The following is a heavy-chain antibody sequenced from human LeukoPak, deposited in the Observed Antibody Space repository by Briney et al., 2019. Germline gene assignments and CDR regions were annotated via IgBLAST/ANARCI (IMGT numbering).Heavy chain of an antibody. V-gene: IGHV1-8*03. Sequence: GASVKVSCKASGYTFTSYDINWVRQATGQGLESMGWMNPNSGNTGYAQKFQGRVTITRNTSISTAYMELSSLRSEDTAVYYCARADVVVVVPAASYYYYYMDVWGKGTTVTVSS. D-gene: IGHD2-2*01. CDR1: GYTFTSYD. CDR2: MNPNSGNT. CDR3: ARADVVVVVPAASYYYYYMDV. J-gene: IGHJ6*03.